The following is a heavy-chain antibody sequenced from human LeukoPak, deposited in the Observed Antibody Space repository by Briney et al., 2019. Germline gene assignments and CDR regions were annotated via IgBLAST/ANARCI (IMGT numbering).Heavy chain of an antibody. V-gene: IGHV3-23*01. D-gene: IGHD3-22*01. CDR3: AKEPDYYDSSGYPYYFDY. CDR1: GFTFSSYA. J-gene: IGHJ4*02. Sequence: GGSLRLSCAASGFTFSSYAMSWVRQAPGKGLEWVSAISGSGGSTYYADSVKGRFTISRDNSKNTLYLQMNSLRAEDTAVCYCAKEPDYYDSSGYPYYFDYWGQGTLVTVSS. CDR2: ISGSGGST.